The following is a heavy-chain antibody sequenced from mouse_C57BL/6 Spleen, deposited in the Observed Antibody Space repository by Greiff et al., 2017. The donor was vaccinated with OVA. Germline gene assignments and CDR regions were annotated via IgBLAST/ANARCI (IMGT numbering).Heavy chain of an antibody. V-gene: IGHV1-52*01. CDR3: ARRGYPYAMAY. Sequence: QVQLQQPGAELVRPGSSVKLSCKASGYTFTSYWMHWVKQRPIQGLEWIGNIDPSDSETHYNQKFKDKATLTVDKSSSTAYMQLSSLTSEYSAVYYCARRGYPYAMAYWGQGTSVTVSS. J-gene: IGHJ4*01. CDR2: IDPSDSET. CDR1: GYTFTSYW. D-gene: IGHD2-2*01.